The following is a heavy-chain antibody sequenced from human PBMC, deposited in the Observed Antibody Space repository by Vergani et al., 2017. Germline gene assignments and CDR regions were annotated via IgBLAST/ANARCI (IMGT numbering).Heavy chain of an antibody. CDR3: AIWYSAQIVSPHEYYFDY. CDR2: IRSDGGSE. V-gene: IGHV3-30*02. CDR1: GFIFNYYG. J-gene: IGHJ4*01. D-gene: IGHD1-26*01. Sequence: QVHLVESGGGVVQPGGSLRLSCAASGFIFNYYGINWVRQAPGKGLEWVSFIRSDGGSEMYADSVRGRFTISRDNSKNTVSLEMLSLRTEDTTVYYCAIWYSAQIVSPHEYYFDYWCDGTTVIASS.